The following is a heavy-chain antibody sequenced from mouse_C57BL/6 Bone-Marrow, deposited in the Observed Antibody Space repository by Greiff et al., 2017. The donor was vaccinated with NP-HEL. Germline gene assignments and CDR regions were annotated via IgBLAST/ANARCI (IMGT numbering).Heavy chain of an antibody. Sequence: QVQLQQSGAELVRPGTSVKMSCKASGYTFTNYWIGWAKQRPGHGLEWIGDIYPGGGYTNYNEKFKGKATMTAYQSSSTAYMQCSSLTSEDSAIYYCARGSGLRRGYAMDYWGQGTSVTVSS. J-gene: IGHJ4*01. D-gene: IGHD2-4*01. CDR3: ARGSGLRRGYAMDY. V-gene: IGHV1-63*01. CDR1: GYTFTNYW. CDR2: IYPGGGYT.